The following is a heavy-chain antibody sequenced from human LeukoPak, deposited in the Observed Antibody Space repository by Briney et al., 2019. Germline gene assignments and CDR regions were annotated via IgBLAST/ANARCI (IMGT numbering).Heavy chain of an antibody. CDR1: GFTFSSYG. Sequence: TGRSLRLSCAASGFTFSSYGMHWVRQAPGKGQEWVAVIWYDGSNKYYADSVKGRFTISRDNSKNTLYLQKNSLRAEDTAVYYCARDYVVNYFDYWGQGTLVTVSS. D-gene: IGHD3-16*01. CDR2: IWYDGSNK. J-gene: IGHJ4*02. V-gene: IGHV3-33*01. CDR3: ARDYVVNYFDY.